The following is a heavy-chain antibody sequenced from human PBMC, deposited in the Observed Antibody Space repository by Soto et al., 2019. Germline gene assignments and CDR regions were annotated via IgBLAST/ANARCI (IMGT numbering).Heavy chain of an antibody. V-gene: IGHV1-69*13. CDR2: IIPIFGTA. D-gene: IGHD5-18*01. Sequence: GASVNVSCKASGGTFSSYAISWVRQAPGQGLEWMGGIIPIFGTANYAQKFQGRVTITADESTSTAYMELSSLRSEDTAVYYCARSLLGTADYYYGLDVWGQGTTVTVSS. J-gene: IGHJ6*02. CDR1: GGTFSSYA. CDR3: ARSLLGTADYYYGLDV.